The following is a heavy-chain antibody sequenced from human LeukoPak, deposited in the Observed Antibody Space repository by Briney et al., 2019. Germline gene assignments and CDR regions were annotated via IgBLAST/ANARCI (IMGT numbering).Heavy chain of an antibody. CDR1: GGSISNYY. CDR2: IYYSGST. CDR3: ARIDYDILTGYYYFDY. Sequence: SETLSLTCTVSGGSISNYYWNWIRQPPGKGLEWIGSIYYSGSTYYNPSLKSRVTISVDTSKNQFSLKLSSVTAADTAVYYCARIDYDILTGYYYFDYWGQGTLVTVSS. J-gene: IGHJ4*02. D-gene: IGHD3-9*01. V-gene: IGHV4-59*12.